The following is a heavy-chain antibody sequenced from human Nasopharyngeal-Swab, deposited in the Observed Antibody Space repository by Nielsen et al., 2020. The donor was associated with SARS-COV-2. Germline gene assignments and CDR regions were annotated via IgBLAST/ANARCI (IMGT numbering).Heavy chain of an antibody. CDR2: VIPIFGTA. D-gene: IGHD3-22*01. CDR3: ARGNYYDSSGYAYDFDY. CDR1: GYTFTSYG. Sequence: SVKVSCKASGYTFTSYGISWVRQAPGQGLEWMGGVIPIFGTANYAQKFQGRVTITADKSTSTAYMELSSLRSEDTAVYYCARGNYYDSSGYAYDFDYWGQGTLVTVSS. V-gene: IGHV1-69*06. J-gene: IGHJ4*02.